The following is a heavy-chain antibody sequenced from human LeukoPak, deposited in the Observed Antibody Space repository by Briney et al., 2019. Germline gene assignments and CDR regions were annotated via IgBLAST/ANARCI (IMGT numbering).Heavy chain of an antibody. CDR3: ARYTDDYGDFYFDY. CDR2: ISSSSSYI. Sequence: GGSLRLSCAASGFTFSSYSMNWVRQAAGKGLEWVSSISSSSSYIYYADSVKGRFTISRDNAKNSLYLQMNSLRAEDTAVYYCARYTDDYGDFYFDYWGQGTLVTVSS. D-gene: IGHD4-17*01. V-gene: IGHV3-21*01. CDR1: GFTFSSYS. J-gene: IGHJ4*02.